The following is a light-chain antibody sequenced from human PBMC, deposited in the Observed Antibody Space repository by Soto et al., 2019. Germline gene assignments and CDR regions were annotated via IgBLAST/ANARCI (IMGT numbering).Light chain of an antibody. J-gene: IGLJ2*01. CDR2: GNS. V-gene: IGLV1-40*01. CDR1: SSNIGAGYD. Sequence: QSLLTQPPSVSGAPGQRVTISCTGSSSNIGAGYDVHWYQQLPGTAHKLLIYGNSNRPSGVPDRFAGSKSGTSASLAITGLQAEDEADYYSQSYDSSLSGVVFGGGTKLTVL. CDR3: QSYDSSLSGVV.